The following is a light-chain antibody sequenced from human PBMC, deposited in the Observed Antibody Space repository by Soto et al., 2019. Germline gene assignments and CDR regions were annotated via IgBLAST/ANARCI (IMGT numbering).Light chain of an antibody. Sequence: QYLLSEPRSECVSLGQSVTISCTRTSSDVGGYNYVSWYQQHPGRAPKVMIYDVSKRPSGVPDRFSGSKSGNTASLTISGLQAEDEADYFCCSSAGSYTYVFGTGAKVTVL. V-gene: IGLV2-11*01. CDR1: SSDVGGYNY. J-gene: IGLJ1*01. CDR2: DVS. CDR3: CSSAGSYTYV.